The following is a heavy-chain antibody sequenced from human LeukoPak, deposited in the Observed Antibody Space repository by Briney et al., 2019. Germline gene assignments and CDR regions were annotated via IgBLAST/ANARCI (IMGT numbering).Heavy chain of an antibody. CDR1: GYTFTGYY. Sequence: GASVKVSCKASGYTFTGYYMHWVRQAPGQGLEWMGWISAYNGNTNYAQKLQGRVTMTTDTSTSTAYMELRSLRSDDTAVYYCARDLFQYYYDSSGYYCWGQGTLVTVSS. J-gene: IGHJ4*02. CDR2: ISAYNGNT. CDR3: ARDLFQYYYDSSGYYC. D-gene: IGHD3-22*01. V-gene: IGHV1-18*04.